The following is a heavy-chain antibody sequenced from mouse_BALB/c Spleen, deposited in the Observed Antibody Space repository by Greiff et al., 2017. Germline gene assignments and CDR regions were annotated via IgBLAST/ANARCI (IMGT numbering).Heavy chain of an antibody. J-gene: IGHJ3*01. D-gene: IGHD2-4*01. Sequence: QVQLKQSGAELMKPGASVKISCKATGYTFSSYWIEWVKQRPGHGLEWIGEILPGSGSTNYNEKFKGKATFTADTSSNTAYMQLSSLTSEDSAVYYCARALITTLFAYWGQGTLVTVSA. CDR1: GYTFSSYW. V-gene: IGHV1-9*01. CDR2: ILPGSGST. CDR3: ARALITTLFAY.